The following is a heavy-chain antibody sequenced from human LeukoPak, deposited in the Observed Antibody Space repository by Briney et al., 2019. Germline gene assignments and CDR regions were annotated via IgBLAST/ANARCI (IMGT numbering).Heavy chain of an antibody. CDR3: AKDRVDGSGSQFDS. CDR1: GFTLNNYA. J-gene: IGHJ4*02. CDR2: TSSSDAGT. V-gene: IGHV3-23*01. Sequence: GSLRLSCAASGFTLNNYAMSWVRQAPGKGLEWVSATSSSDAGTYHADSVRGRFTISRDNSKNTLYLQMNSLRAEDAAVYYCAKDRVDGSGSQFDSWGQGSLVIVSS. D-gene: IGHD3-10*01.